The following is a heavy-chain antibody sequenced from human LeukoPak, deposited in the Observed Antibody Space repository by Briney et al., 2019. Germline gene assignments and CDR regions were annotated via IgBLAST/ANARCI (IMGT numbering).Heavy chain of an antibody. Sequence: SSVTYSCKTSGYTFTNHHINWVRTPPGQGLEWMGSMNPNNGDSGYGQKFQGRVTITRDTSISTVYMKLRSLRSDDTAVYFCARTTSLTASGYDYWGQGTLVTVSS. CDR1: GYTFTNHH. V-gene: IGHV1-8*03. CDR3: ARTTSLTASGYDY. CDR2: MNPNNGDS. D-gene: IGHD2-21*02. J-gene: IGHJ4*02.